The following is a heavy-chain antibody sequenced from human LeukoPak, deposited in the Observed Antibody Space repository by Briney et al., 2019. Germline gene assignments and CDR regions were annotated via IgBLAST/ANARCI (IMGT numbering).Heavy chain of an antibody. CDR1: GGTFSSYA. CDR2: IIPILGIA. Sequence: SVKVSCKASGGTFSSYAISWVRQAPGQGLEWMGRIIPILGIANYAQKFQGRVTITADKSTSTAYMELSSLRSEDTAVYYYARDHYYDSSGYYDYWGQGTLVTVSS. V-gene: IGHV1-69*04. J-gene: IGHJ4*02. CDR3: ARDHYYDSSGYYDY. D-gene: IGHD3-22*01.